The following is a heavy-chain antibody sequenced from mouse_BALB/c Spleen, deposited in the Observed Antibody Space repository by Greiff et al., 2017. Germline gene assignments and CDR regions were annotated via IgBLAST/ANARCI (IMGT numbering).Heavy chain of an antibody. CDR2: IWAGGST. CDR3: AIYRYGAWLAY. CDR1: GFSLTSYG. D-gene: IGHD2-14*01. V-gene: IGHV2-9*02. J-gene: IGHJ3*01. Sequence: VNVVESGPGLVAPSQSLSITCTVSGFSLTSYGVHWVRQPPGKGLEWLGVIWAGGSTNYNSALMSRLSISKDNSKSQVFLKMNSLQTDDTAMYYCAIYRYGAWLAYWGQGTLVTVSA.